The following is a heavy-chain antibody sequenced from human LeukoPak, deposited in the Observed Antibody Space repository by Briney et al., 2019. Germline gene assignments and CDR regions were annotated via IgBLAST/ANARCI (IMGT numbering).Heavy chain of an antibody. V-gene: IGHV4-34*01. CDR1: GGSFSGYY. CDR2: INHSGST. CDR3: ARGYWSTDV. D-gene: IGHD2-15*01. Sequence: PSETLSLTCGVYGGSFSGYYWSWIRQPPGKGLEWIGEINHSGSTNYNPSLKSRVTISVDTSKNQFSLKLSSVTAADTAVYYCARGYWSTDVWGKGATVTVSP. J-gene: IGHJ6*01.